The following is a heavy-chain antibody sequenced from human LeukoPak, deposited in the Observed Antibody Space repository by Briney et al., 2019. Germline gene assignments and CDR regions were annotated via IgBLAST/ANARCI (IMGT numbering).Heavy chain of an antibody. CDR2: IYYSGST. CDR3: ARDLERRFDY. J-gene: IGHJ4*02. V-gene: IGHV4-39*07. D-gene: IGHD1-1*01. CDR1: GGSVRSTSYA. Sequence: SETLSLTCTVSGGSVRSTSYAWGWIRQPPGKGLEWIGSIYYSGSTYYNPSLKSRVTISVDKSKNQFSLKLSSVTAADTAVYYCARDLERRFDYWGQGTLVTVSS.